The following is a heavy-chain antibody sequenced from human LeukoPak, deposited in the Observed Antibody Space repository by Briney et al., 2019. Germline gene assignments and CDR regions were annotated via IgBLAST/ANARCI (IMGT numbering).Heavy chain of an antibody. V-gene: IGHV3-21*01. J-gene: IGHJ4*02. CDR2: ISSSSSYI. CDR3: ARKCSSTSCVDY. Sequence: PGGSLRLSCAASGFTFSSYSMNWVRQAPGKGLEWVSSISSSSSYIYYADSVKGRFTISRDNAKNSLYLQMNSLRAEDTAVYYCARKCSSTSCVDYWGQGTLVTVSS. CDR1: GFTFSSYS. D-gene: IGHD2-2*01.